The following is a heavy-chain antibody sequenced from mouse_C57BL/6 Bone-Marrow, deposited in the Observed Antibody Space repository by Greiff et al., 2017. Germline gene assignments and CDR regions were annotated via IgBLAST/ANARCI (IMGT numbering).Heavy chain of an antibody. V-gene: IGHV1-69*01. Sequence: QVQLQQPGAELVMPGASVKLSCKASGYTFTSYWMHWVKQRPGQGLEWIGEFDPSDSYTNYNQKFKGKSTLTVDKSYSTAYMQLSSLTSEDSAVYYCAKGDGYRFAYWGQGTLVTVSA. J-gene: IGHJ3*01. CDR2: FDPSDSYT. CDR3: AKGDGYRFAY. CDR1: GYTFTSYW. D-gene: IGHD2-3*01.